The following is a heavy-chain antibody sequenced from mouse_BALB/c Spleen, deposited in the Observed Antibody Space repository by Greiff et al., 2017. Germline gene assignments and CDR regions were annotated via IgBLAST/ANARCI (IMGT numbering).Heavy chain of an antibody. CDR1: GFTFSSFG. J-gene: IGHJ2*01. Sequence: EVHLVESGGGLVQPGGSRKLSCAASGFTFSSFGMHWVRQAPEKGLEWVAYISSGSSTIYYADTVKGRFTISRDNPKNTLFLQMTSLRSEDTAMYYCATGTGYWGQGTTLTVSS. CDR3: ATGTGY. CDR2: ISSGSSTI. D-gene: IGHD4-1*01. V-gene: IGHV5-17*02.